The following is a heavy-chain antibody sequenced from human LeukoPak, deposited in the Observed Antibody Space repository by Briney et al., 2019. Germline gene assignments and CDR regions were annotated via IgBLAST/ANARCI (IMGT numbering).Heavy chain of an antibody. Sequence: ASVTVSCTASGYTFTGYYMHWVRQAPGQGLEWMGWINPNSGGTNYAQKFQGRVTMTRDTSISTAYMELSRLRSDDTAVYFCASSFGSGFLDRTPLIFDPWGQGTLVTVSS. V-gene: IGHV1-2*02. CDR1: GYTFTGYY. CDR2: INPNSGGT. J-gene: IGHJ5*02. CDR3: ASSFGSGFLDRTPLIFDP. D-gene: IGHD3-3*01.